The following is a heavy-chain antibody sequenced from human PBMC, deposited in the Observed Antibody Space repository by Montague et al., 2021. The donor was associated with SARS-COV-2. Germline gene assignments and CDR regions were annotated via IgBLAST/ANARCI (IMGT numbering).Heavy chain of an antibody. CDR3: ALAVAGRGGYDY. CDR1: GDSVSSNSAA. J-gene: IGHJ4*02. CDR2: TYYRSKWYY. D-gene: IGHD6-19*01. Sequence: CAISGDSVSSNSAAWNWIRQSPSRGLEWLGRTYYRSKWYYEYAVSLKSRITLNPDTSKNQFSLQVKSMTPEDTAVYYCALAVAGRGGYDYWGQGTLVTVSS. V-gene: IGHV6-1*01.